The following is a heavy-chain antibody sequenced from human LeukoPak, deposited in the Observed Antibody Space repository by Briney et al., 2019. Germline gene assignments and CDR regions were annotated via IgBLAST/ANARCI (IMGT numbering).Heavy chain of an antibody. CDR2: LYSGGNT. CDR3: ARGSDYTYGYIGY. CDR1: GFSVSNNY. Sequence: GGSLRLSCAASGFSVSNNYMNWVRQAPGKGLEWVSVLYSGGNTYYADSVKGRFTISRDNSKNTLYLQMDSLGAEDTAVYYCARGSDYTYGYIGYWGQGTLVTVSS. J-gene: IGHJ4*02. D-gene: IGHD2-2*02. V-gene: IGHV3-53*01.